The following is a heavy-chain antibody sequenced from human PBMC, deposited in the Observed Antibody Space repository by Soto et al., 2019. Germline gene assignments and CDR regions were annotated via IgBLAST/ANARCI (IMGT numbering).Heavy chain of an antibody. J-gene: IGHJ4*02. Sequence: ASVKVSCKASGYTFTGYYMHWVRQAPGQGLEWMGWINPNSGGTNYAQKFQGWVTMTRDTSISTAYMELSRLRSDDTAVYYCAREALNTRSSNFDYWGQGTLVTVSS. CDR3: AREALNTRSSNFDY. CDR1: GYTFTGYY. D-gene: IGHD6-19*01. V-gene: IGHV1-2*04. CDR2: INPNSGGT.